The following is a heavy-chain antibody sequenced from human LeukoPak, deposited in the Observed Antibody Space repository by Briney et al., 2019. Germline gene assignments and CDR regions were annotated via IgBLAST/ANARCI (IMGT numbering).Heavy chain of an antibody. CDR2: IYYSGST. CDR3: ARAFVAAAGTGPNWFDP. J-gene: IGHJ5*02. CDR1: GGSISSYY. V-gene: IGHV4-59*01. D-gene: IGHD6-13*01. Sequence: SETLSLTCTVSGGSISSYYWSWIRQPPGKGLEWLGYIYYSGSTNYNPSLKSRVTISVDTSKNQFSLKLSSVTAADTAVYYCARAFVAAAGTGPNWFDPWGQGTLVTVSS.